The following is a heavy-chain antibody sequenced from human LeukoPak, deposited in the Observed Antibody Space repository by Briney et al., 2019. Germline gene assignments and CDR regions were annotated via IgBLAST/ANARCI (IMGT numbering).Heavy chain of an antibody. V-gene: IGHV1-2*02. D-gene: IGHD3-22*01. CDR2: INPNSGGT. CDR3: ARDWYYYDSSGYYFFYYFDY. CDR1: GYTFTGYY. Sequence: ASVKVSCKASGYTFTGYYMHWVRQAPGQGLGWMGWINPNSGGTNYAQKFQGRVTMTRDTSISTAYMELSRLRSDDTAVYYCARDWYYYDSSGYYFFYYFDYWGQGTLVTVSS. J-gene: IGHJ4*02.